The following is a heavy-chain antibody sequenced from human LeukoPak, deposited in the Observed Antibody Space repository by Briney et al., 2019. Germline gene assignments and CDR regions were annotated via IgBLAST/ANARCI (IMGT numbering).Heavy chain of an antibody. D-gene: IGHD3-10*01. Sequence: GGSLRLSCAASGFTFSSYEMNWVRQAPGKGLEWVAVISYDGSNKYYADSVKGRFTISRDNSKNTLYLQMNSLRAEDTAVYYCARDLGWSYYYGSGSYYGLDYWGQGTLVTVSS. CDR1: GFTFSSYE. V-gene: IGHV3-30*16. CDR2: ISYDGSNK. CDR3: ARDLGWSYYYGSGSYYGLDY. J-gene: IGHJ4*02.